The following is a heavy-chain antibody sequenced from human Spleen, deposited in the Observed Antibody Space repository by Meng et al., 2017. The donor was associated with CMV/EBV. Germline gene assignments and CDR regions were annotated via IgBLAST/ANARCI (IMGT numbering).Heavy chain of an antibody. CDR2: INHSGST. Sequence: QVPLQQWVAGLLKPSATLSLTCPVYGGSFSGYYWSWIRQPPGKGLEWIGEINHSGSTNYNPSLKSRVTISVDTSKNQFSLKLSSVTAEDTAVYYCARDRGIAAEGSFDPWGQGTLVTVSS. J-gene: IGHJ5*02. D-gene: IGHD6-13*01. CDR1: GGSFSGYY. CDR3: ARDRGIAAEGSFDP. V-gene: IGHV4-34*01.